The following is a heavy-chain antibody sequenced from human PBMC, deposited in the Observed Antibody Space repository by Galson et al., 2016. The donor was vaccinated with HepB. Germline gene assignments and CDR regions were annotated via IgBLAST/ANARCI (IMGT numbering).Heavy chain of an antibody. V-gene: IGHV4-4*02. J-gene: IGHJ6*02. CDR2: IHHNGNT. Sequence: SETLSLTCAVSGASIRSSHWWSWVRQPPGKGLEWIGEIHHNGNTNYNPALKSRVIISVDNSKNQFSLRLSSVTAADTAVYYCTRDIGLVPAAMMGEYYYYGLEVWGQGTTVTVSS. D-gene: IGHD2-2*01. CDR3: TRDIGLVPAAMMGEYYYYGLEV. CDR1: GASIRSSHW.